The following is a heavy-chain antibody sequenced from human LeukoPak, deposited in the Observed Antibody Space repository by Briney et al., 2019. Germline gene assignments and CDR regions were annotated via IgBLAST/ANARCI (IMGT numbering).Heavy chain of an antibody. CDR2: INPNSGGT. V-gene: IGHV1-2*02. CDR3: ASESQFICSWSGGGDWFDP. CDR1: GYTFTGYY. J-gene: IGHJ5*02. Sequence: ASVKVSCKASGYTFTGYYIHWVRQAPGQGLEWMGWINPNSGGTNYAQRFQGRVTMTRDTSISTAFMELSGLRSDDTAVYYCASESQFICSWSGGGDWFDPWGQGTLVTVSS. D-gene: IGHD6-13*01.